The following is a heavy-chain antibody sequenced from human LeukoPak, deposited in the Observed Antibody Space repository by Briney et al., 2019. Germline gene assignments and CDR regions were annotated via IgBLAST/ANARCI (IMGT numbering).Heavy chain of an antibody. CDR3: ARVGYREYYFDY. D-gene: IGHD3-16*02. Sequence: SVKVSCKASGGTSSSYAISWVRQAPGQGLEWMGGIIPIFGTANYAQKFQGRVTITTDESTSTAYMELSSLRSEDTAVYYCARVGYREYYFDYWGQGTLVTVSS. CDR1: GGTSSSYA. J-gene: IGHJ4*02. V-gene: IGHV1-69*05. CDR2: IIPIFGTA.